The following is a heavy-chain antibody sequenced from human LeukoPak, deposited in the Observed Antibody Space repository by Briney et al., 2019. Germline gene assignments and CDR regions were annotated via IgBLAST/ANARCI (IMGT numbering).Heavy chain of an antibody. D-gene: IGHD6-13*01. Sequence: PSETLSLTCAVSGYSISSGYYWGWIRQPPGKGLEWIGSIYHSGSTYYNPSLKSRVTISVDTSKNQFSLKLSSVTAADTAVYYCARDGIAAAGFGYWGQGTLVTVSS. J-gene: IGHJ4*02. CDR2: IYHSGST. V-gene: IGHV4-38-2*02. CDR3: ARDGIAAAGFGY. CDR1: GYSISSGYY.